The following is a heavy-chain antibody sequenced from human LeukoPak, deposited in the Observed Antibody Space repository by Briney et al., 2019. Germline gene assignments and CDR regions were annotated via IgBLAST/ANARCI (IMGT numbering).Heavy chain of an antibody. CDR3: AKDQHYDSNSLDV. J-gene: IGHJ6*02. D-gene: IGHD3-22*01. Sequence: GGSLRLSCAASGFSFRTYGMHWVRQAPGKGPEWVAIISYDGSNEAYADSVKGRFSISRDNSKNTLYLQMNSLRPEDTAVYYCAKDQHYDSNSLDVWGPGTTVTVSS. V-gene: IGHV3-30*18. CDR1: GFSFRTYG. CDR2: ISYDGSNE.